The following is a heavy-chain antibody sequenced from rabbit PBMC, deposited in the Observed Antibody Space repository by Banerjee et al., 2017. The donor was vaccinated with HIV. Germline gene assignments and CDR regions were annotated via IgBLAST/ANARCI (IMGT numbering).Heavy chain of an antibody. CDR2: IYAGSSGSA. D-gene: IGHD6-1*01. CDR3: ARWDGGGDWYSYALNL. Sequence: QSLEESGGDLVKPGASLTLTCTASGFTFSSSYYMCWVRQAPGKGLEWIGCIYAGSSGSAYYASWAKGRFTIYKTSSTTVTLQMTSLTAADTATYFCARWDGGGDWYSYALNLWGPGTLVTVS. CDR1: GFTFSSSYY. J-gene: IGHJ4*01. V-gene: IGHV1S40*01.